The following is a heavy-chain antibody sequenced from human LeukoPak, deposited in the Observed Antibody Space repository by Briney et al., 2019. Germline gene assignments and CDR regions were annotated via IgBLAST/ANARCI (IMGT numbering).Heavy chain of an antibody. D-gene: IGHD3-10*01. J-gene: IGHJ4*02. CDR1: GGPITSGGYF. Sequence: SETLSLTCTVSGGPITSGGYFWSWIRQHPGKGLEWIGYISYSGNTYYNPSLKSRLTISVDTSKNQFSLKLSSVTAADTAVYYCARSFGGSYFDYWGQGILVTVSS. CDR3: ARSFGGSYFDY. V-gene: IGHV4-31*03. CDR2: ISYSGNT.